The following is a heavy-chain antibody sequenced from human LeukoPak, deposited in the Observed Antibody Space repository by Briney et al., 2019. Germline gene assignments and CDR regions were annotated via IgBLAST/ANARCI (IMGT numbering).Heavy chain of an antibody. CDR2: INPNSGGT. J-gene: IGHJ4*02. CDR3: ARDNYYGSGSNY. D-gene: IGHD3-10*01. Sequence: ASVKVSCKASGYTFTGYYMHWVRQAPGQGLEWMGWINPNSGGTNYAQKFQGRVTMTRDTSNSTAYMELSGLRSDDTAVYYCARDNYYGSGSNYWGQGTLVTVSS. CDR1: GYTFTGYY. V-gene: IGHV1-2*02.